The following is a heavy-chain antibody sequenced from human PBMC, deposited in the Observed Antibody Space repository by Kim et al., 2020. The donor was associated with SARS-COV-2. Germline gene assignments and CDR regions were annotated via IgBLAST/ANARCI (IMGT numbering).Heavy chain of an antibody. D-gene: IGHD2-15*01. CDR2: IYHSGST. CDR1: GGSISSSNW. V-gene: IGHV4-4*02. CDR3: ARADPGYCSGGSCYPDAFDI. J-gene: IGHJ3*02. Sequence: SETLSLTCAVSGGSISSSNWWSWVRQPPGKGLEWIGEIYHSGSTNYNPSLKSRVTISVDKSKNQFSLKLSSVTAADTAVYYCARADPGYCSGGSCYPDAFDIWGQGTMVTVSS.